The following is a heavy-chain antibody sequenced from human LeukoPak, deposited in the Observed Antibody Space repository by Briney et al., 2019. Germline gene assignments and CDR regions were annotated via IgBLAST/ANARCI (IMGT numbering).Heavy chain of an antibody. J-gene: IGHJ5*02. V-gene: IGHV3-21*01. CDR2: ISSSSSYI. D-gene: IGHD2-15*01. Sequence: GGSLRLSCAASGFTFSRHWMNWVRQAPGKGLEWVSSISSSSSYIYYAVSVKGRFTISRDNAKNSLYLQMNSLRAEDTAVYYCARAIGWWFDPWGQGTLVTVSS. CDR1: GFTFSRHW. CDR3: ARAIGWWFDP.